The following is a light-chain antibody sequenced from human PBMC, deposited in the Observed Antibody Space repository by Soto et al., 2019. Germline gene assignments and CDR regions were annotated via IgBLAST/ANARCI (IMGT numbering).Light chain of an antibody. J-gene: IGKJ4*01. CDR2: AAS. CDR1: QSISSY. Sequence: DIQMTQSPSSLSASVGDRVTITCRASQSISSYLNWYQQKPGKAPKLLIYAASSSQSGVPSRFSGSGSGTDFTLTISSLQPEDFATYYCQQSYSTPLTFGGGTKVDIK. V-gene: IGKV1-39*01. CDR3: QQSYSTPLT.